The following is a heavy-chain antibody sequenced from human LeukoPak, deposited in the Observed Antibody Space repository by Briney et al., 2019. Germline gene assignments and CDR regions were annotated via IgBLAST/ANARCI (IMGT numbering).Heavy chain of an antibody. V-gene: IGHV3-23*01. CDR3: ATYGSGNYYKKAFDY. CDR1: GFTFSSYA. J-gene: IGHJ4*02. D-gene: IGHD3-10*01. Sequence: GGSLRLSCAASGFTFSSYAMSWVRQAPGKGLEWVSGISGGGGTTHYADSVQGRFTISRDNSKNTLYLQMNSLRAEDTAVYYCATYGSGNYYKKAFDYWGQGTLVTVSS. CDR2: ISGGGGTT.